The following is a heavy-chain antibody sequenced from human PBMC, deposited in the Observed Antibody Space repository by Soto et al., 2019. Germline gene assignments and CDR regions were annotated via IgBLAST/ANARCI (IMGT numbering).Heavy chain of an antibody. Sequence: GGSLRLSCAASGFSFSSHVMSWVRQAPGKGLEWVSSISGSGGGTYYADSVKGRFIISRDNSKNTLDLQMNSLRVEDTAVYYSAKGWCDSWGQGTLVTVSS. J-gene: IGHJ5*01. CDR1: GFSFSSHV. CDR3: AKGWCDS. CDR2: ISGSGGGT. V-gene: IGHV3-23*01.